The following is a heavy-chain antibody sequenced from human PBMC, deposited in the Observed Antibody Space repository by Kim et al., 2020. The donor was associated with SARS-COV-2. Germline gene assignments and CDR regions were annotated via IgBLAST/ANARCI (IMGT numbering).Heavy chain of an antibody. J-gene: IGHJ4*02. V-gene: IGHV1-8*01. Sequence: ASVKVSCKASGYTFTSYDINWVRQATGQGLEWMGWMNPNSGNTGYAQKFQGRVTMTRNTSISTAYMELSSLRSEDTAVYYCARGKRGPTIFGVVTPSAFDYWGQGTLVTVSS. CDR2: MNPNSGNT. CDR3: ARGKRGPTIFGVVTPSAFDY. D-gene: IGHD3-3*01. CDR1: GYTFTSYD.